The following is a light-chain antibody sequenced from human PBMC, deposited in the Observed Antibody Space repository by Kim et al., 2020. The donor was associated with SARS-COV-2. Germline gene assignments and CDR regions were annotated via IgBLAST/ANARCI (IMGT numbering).Light chain of an antibody. CDR1: QDIGNL. CDR3: QQSRHHRPT. Sequence: GDRVTITCQASQDIGNLVHWYQQKPGKAPNLLIYDASNLERGVPSRFSGRGSGTDFTFTITSLQSEDFATYFCQQSRHHRPTFGGGTKVDIK. J-gene: IGKJ4*01. V-gene: IGKV1-33*01. CDR2: DAS.